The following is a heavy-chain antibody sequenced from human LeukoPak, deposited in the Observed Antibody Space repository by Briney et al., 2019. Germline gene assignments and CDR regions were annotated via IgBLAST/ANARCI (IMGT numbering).Heavy chain of an antibody. CDR1: GLTFSDYY. D-gene: IGHD6-19*01. V-gene: IGHV3-11*01. Sequence: PGGSLRLSCAASGLTFSDYYMSWIRQAPVKGLEWVSYISSSGSTIYYADSVKGRFTISRDNAKNSLYLQMNSLRAEDTAVYYCARDKETVAGPYDYWGQGTLVTVSS. CDR3: ARDKETVAGPYDY. CDR2: ISSSGSTI. J-gene: IGHJ4*02.